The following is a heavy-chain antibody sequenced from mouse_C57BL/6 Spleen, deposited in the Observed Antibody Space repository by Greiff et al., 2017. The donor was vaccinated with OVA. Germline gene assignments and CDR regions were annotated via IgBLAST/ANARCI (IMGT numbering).Heavy chain of an antibody. CDR2: IYPGDGDT. D-gene: IGHD2-5*01. CDR3: ATAYSNYEGLFAD. CDR1: GYAFSSSW. Sequence: QVQLKESGPELVKPGASVKISCKASGYAFSSSWLNWVKQRPGKGLEWIGRIYPGDGDTNYNGKFKGKATLTADKSSSTAYMQLSSLTSEDSAVYFCATAYSNYEGLFADWGQGTLVTVSA. V-gene: IGHV1-82*01. J-gene: IGHJ3*01.